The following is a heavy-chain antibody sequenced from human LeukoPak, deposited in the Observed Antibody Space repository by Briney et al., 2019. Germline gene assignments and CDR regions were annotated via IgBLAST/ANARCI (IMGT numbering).Heavy chain of an antibody. Sequence: PGGSLRLSCAASGFTFDDYAMHWVRQAPGKGLEWVSGISWNSGSIGYADSVKGRFTISRDNAKNSLYLQMNSLRAEDTALYYCAKALARRIYCSSTSCPAGYSDYWGQGTLVTVSS. CDR2: ISWNSGSI. CDR3: AKALARRIYCSSTSCPAGYSDY. CDR1: GFTFDDYA. D-gene: IGHD2-2*01. J-gene: IGHJ4*02. V-gene: IGHV3-9*01.